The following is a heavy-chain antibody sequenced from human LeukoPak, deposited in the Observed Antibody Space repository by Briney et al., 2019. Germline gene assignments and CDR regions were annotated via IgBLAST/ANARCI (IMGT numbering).Heavy chain of an antibody. Sequence: SETLSLTCTVSGGSISSSGYYWGWVRQPPGKGLEWIGSIYFSGNTYYNPSLKSRVSISVDTSKNQLSLRLNSVTATDTAVYYCARLYYYDSSGNYGYNWFDPWGQGTLATVSS. D-gene: IGHD3-22*01. CDR1: GGSISSSGYY. J-gene: IGHJ5*02. V-gene: IGHV4-39*01. CDR2: IYFSGNT. CDR3: ARLYYYDSSGNYGYNWFDP.